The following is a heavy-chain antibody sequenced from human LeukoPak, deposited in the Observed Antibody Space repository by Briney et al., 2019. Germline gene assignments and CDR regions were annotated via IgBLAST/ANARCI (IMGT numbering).Heavy chain of an antibody. D-gene: IGHD2-15*01. J-gene: IGHJ4*02. CDR1: GFTFSSYA. CDR2: ISGSGGST. V-gene: IGHV3-23*01. CDR3: AKAELVGAAGAVGY. Sequence: GGSLRLSCAASGFTFSSYAMSWVRQAPGRGLEWVSAISGSGGSTYYADSVKGRFSISRDNSKNTLYLQMNSLRAEDTAVYYCAKAELVGAAGAVGYWGQGTLVTDSS.